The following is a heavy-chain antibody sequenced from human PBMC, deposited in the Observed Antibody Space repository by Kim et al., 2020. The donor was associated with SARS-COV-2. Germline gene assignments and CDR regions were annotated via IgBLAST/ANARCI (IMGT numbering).Heavy chain of an antibody. CDR3: ARSRPHYYDFWSGYYPDY. D-gene: IGHD3-3*01. J-gene: IGHJ4*02. V-gene: IGHV5-51*01. CDR1: GYSFTSYW. CDR2: IYPGDSDT. Sequence: GASLKISCKGSGYSFTSYWIGWVRQMPGKGLEWMGIIYPGDSDTRYSPSFQGQVTISADKSISTAYLQWSSLKASDTAMYYCARSRPHYYDFWSGYYPDYWGQGTLVTVSS.